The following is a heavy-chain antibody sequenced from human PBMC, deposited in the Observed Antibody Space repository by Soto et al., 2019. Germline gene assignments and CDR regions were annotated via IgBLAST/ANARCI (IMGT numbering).Heavy chain of an antibody. CDR3: ARDYYDSGSSVNDGMDV. D-gene: IGHD3-10*01. Sequence: ASVKVSCKASGYTFTGYYMHWVRQAPGQGLEWMGWINPNSGGTNYAQKFQGWVTMTRDTSISTAYMELSRLRSDDTAVYYCARDYYDSGSSVNDGMDVWGRGTTVTVSS. V-gene: IGHV1-2*04. CDR2: INPNSGGT. CDR1: GYTFTGYY. J-gene: IGHJ6*02.